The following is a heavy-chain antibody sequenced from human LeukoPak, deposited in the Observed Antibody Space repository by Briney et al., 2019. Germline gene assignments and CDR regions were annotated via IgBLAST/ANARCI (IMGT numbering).Heavy chain of an antibody. Sequence: PGGSLRLSCAASGFTFSSYWMHWVRQAPGKGLVWVSRISTDGSSTSYADSVKGRFTISRDNAKNTLYLQMNSLKAEDTAVYYCAKRLYCSATTCYGFDYWGQGTLVTVSS. D-gene: IGHD2-2*01. CDR1: GFTFSSYW. CDR2: ISTDGSST. J-gene: IGHJ4*02. V-gene: IGHV3-74*01. CDR3: AKRLYCSATTCYGFDY.